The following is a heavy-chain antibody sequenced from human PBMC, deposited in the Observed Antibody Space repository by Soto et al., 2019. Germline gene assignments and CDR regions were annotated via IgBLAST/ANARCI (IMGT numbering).Heavy chain of an antibody. Sequence: QVQLVQSGAEVTKPGSSVTVSCTASGDTFSRFTLSWVRQAPGQGLEGMGRIIPMLGMSNSALKFQGRVTITADKSTNKVYMHLNSLRSDDTAVYYCATSYGSGSAHFDSWGQGTLVTVSS. J-gene: IGHJ4*02. V-gene: IGHV1-69*02. CDR2: IIPMLGMS. CDR1: GDTFSRFT. D-gene: IGHD3-10*01. CDR3: ATSYGSGSAHFDS.